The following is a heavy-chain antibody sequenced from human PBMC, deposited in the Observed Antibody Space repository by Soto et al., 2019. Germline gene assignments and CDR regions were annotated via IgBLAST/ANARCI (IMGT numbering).Heavy chain of an antibody. D-gene: IGHD2-2*01. CDR2: IYSGGNT. Sequence: GGSLRLSCAASGFTFSSYSMNWVRQAPGKGLEWVSLIYSGGNTYYADSVKGRFIISRDNSQNTPFLQMNSLRAEDTAVYYCARDSRSSSHASFYYYYGMDVWGQGTTVTVSS. V-gene: IGHV3-53*01. CDR1: GFTFSSYS. CDR3: ARDSRSSSHASFYYYYGMDV. J-gene: IGHJ6*02.